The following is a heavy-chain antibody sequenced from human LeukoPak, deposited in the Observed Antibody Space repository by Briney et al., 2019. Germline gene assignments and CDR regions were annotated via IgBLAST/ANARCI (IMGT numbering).Heavy chain of an antibody. V-gene: IGHV4-39*07. CDR2: INHSGST. D-gene: IGHD2-2*01. CDR1: GGSISSSSYY. Sequence: PSETLSLTCTVSGGSISSSSYYWSWIRQPPGKGLEWIGEINHSGSTNYNPSLKSRVTISVDTSKNQFSLKLSSVTAADTAVYYCARVFVVVPAANNWFDPWGQGTLVAVSS. J-gene: IGHJ5*02. CDR3: ARVFVVVPAANNWFDP.